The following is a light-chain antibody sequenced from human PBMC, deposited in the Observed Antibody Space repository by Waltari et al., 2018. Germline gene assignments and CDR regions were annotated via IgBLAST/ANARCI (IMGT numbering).Light chain of an antibody. CDR3: CSYAGSYTWV. V-gene: IGLV2-11*01. J-gene: IGLJ3*02. Sequence: QSALTQPRSVSGSPGQSVPISCPGTSGDVGGHNYVSWYQPHPGKAPKVMIYDLSRRPSGVPDRFSGSRSANTASLTISGLQAEDEADYYCCSYAGSYTWVFGGGTKVTVL. CDR1: SGDVGGHNY. CDR2: DLS.